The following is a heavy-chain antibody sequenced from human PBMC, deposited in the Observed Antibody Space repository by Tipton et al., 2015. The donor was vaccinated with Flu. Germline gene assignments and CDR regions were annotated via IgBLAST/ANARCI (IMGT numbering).Heavy chain of an antibody. V-gene: IGHV4-39*07. J-gene: IGHJ5*02. Sequence: LRLSCTVSGGSISSSSYYWGWIRQPPGKGLEWIGSIYYSGSTYYNPSLKSRVTISVDTSKNQFSLKLSSVTAADTAVYYCARGRYGDEGFDPWGQGTLVTVSS. CDR3: ARGRYGDEGFDP. D-gene: IGHD4-17*01. CDR2: IYYSGST. CDR1: GGSISSSSYY.